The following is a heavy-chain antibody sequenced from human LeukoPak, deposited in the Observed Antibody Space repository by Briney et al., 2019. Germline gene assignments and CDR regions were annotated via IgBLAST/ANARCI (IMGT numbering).Heavy chain of an antibody. J-gene: IGHJ4*02. Sequence: GGSLRLSCATSGFTFSTYGMEWVRQAPGKGLEWVAIIFSDGIRKYYADSVKGRFTISRDISRSTLYLEMNSLSAEDTAVYYCARAGGLIKKTSFAQWGQGPLVTVSS. CDR2: IFSDGIRK. V-gene: IGHV3-30*12. D-gene: IGHD3-10*01. CDR3: ARAGGLIKKTSFAQ. CDR1: GFTFSTYG.